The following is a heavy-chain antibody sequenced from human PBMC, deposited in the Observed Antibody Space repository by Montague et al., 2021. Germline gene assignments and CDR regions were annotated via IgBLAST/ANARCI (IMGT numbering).Heavy chain of an antibody. Sequence: SETLSLTCSVSGSSVNGYDWSWIRQPPGKGLEWIGYMRSSGSPNYNPSFKSRLAISIDRSRNQFSLELSFVTAADTATYFCGRDYWGSIDYWGHGILVTVSS. CDR1: GSSVNGYD. J-gene: IGHJ4*01. D-gene: IGHD7-27*01. CDR3: GRDYWGSIDY. CDR2: MRSSGSP. V-gene: IGHV4-59*02.